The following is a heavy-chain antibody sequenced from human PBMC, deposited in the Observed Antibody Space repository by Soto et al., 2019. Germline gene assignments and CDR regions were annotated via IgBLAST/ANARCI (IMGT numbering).Heavy chain of an antibody. CDR1: GFTFSTCA. D-gene: IGHD5-12*01. Sequence: GGSLRLSCAASGFTFSTCAMNWVRQAPGKGLEWVSGISDSGVSSYYADSVKGRFTISRDNSKNTLHLQMNSLRAEDTAVYYCAKQGNGYNTDYWGQGTLVTAPQ. CDR2: ISDSGVSS. CDR3: AKQGNGYNTDY. V-gene: IGHV3-23*01. J-gene: IGHJ4*02.